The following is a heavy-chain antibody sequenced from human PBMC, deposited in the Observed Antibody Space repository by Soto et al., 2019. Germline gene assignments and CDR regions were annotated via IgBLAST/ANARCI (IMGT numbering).Heavy chain of an antibody. D-gene: IGHD6-13*01. CDR1: GYSFTSYW. V-gene: IGHV5-51*01. Sequence: ESLKISCKGSGYSFTSYWIGWVRQMPGKGLEWMGIIYPGDSDTRYSPSFQGQVTISADKSISTAYLQWSSLKASDTAMYYCASHIAAAGTGSYYYGMDVWGQGTTVTVS. CDR3: ASHIAAAGTGSYYYGMDV. J-gene: IGHJ6*02. CDR2: IYPGDSDT.